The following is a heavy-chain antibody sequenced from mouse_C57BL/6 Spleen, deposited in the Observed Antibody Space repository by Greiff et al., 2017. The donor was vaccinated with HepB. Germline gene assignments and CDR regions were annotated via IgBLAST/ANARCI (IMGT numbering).Heavy chain of an antibody. D-gene: IGHD2-4*01. V-gene: IGHV7-3*01. CDR3: ASLYYDYDGYYFDY. J-gene: IGHJ2*01. CDR1: GFTFTDYY. CDR2: IRNKANGYTT. Sequence: EVKLMESGGGLVQPGGSLSLSCAASGFTFTDYYMSWVRQPPGKALEWLGFIRNKANGYTTEYSESVKGRFTISRDNSQSILYLQMNALRAEDSATYYCASLYYDYDGYYFDYWGQGTTLTVSS.